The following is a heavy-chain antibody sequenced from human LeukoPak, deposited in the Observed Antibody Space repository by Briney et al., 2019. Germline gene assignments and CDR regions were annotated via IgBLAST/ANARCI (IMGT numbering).Heavy chain of an antibody. CDR3: AKLEGWNYDYYGMDV. D-gene: IGHD6-19*01. CDR1: GFTFSRYS. Sequence: GGSLRLSCEASGFTFSRYSVNWVRQAPGKGLEWVSCITGSSDYIFYADSVRGRFTIPRDNAKNSLFLQMNSLRAEDTALYYCAKLEGWNYDYYGMDVWGQGTTVTVSS. V-gene: IGHV3-21*01. CDR2: ITGSSDYI. J-gene: IGHJ6*02.